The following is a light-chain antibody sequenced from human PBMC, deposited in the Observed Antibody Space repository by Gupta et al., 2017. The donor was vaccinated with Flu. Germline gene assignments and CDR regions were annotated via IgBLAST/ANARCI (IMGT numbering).Light chain of an antibody. Sequence: SLGERATINCKSSQTGLYSPNNKYYLAWYQQKAGQPPKLLIYWASSRQSGVPDSFIGSESGTDFTLTISSLQAEDVAVYYCQQDDRTPWTFGQGTKVEIK. CDR3: QQDDRTPWT. J-gene: IGKJ1*01. CDR2: WAS. CDR1: QTGLYSPNNKYY. V-gene: IGKV4-1*01.